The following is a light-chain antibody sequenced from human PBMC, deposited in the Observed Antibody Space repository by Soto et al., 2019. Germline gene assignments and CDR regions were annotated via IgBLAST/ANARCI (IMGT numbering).Light chain of an antibody. CDR2: GAS. Sequence: EIVMTQSPATLSVSPGERATLSCRASQSVSSNLAWYQQKPGQAPRLLIYGASTRATGIPARFSGSGSGTEFTLTITSLQSEDFAVYYCQQYNNWHPFTFGGGTKVDIK. V-gene: IGKV3-15*01. CDR3: QQYNNWHPFT. J-gene: IGKJ4*01. CDR1: QSVSSN.